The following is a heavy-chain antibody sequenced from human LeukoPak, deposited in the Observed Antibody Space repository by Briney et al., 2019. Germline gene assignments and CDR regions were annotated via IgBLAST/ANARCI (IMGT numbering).Heavy chain of an antibody. CDR1: GFTFSSYS. Sequence: KAGGSLRLSCAASGFTFSSYSMNWVRQAPGKGLEWVSSISSSSSYIYYADSVKGRFTISRVNAKNSLYLQTNSLRAEDTAVYYCARVSCTNGVCYRIDYWGQGTLVTVSS. CDR3: ARVSCTNGVCYRIDY. D-gene: IGHD2-8*01. CDR2: ISSSSSYI. J-gene: IGHJ4*02. V-gene: IGHV3-21*01.